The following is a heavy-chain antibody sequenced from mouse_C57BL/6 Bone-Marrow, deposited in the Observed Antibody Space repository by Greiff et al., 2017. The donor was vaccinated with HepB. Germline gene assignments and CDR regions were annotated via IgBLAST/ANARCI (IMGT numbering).Heavy chain of an antibody. CDR2: IYPGNSDT. J-gene: IGHJ2*01. CDR1: GYTFTSYW. Sequence: ESGTVLARPGASVKMSCKTSGYTFTSYWMHWVKQRPGQGLEWIGAIYPGNSDTSYNQKFKGKAKLTAVTSASTAYMDLSSLTNEDSAVYYCTGLYYYGSSYGYFDYWGQGTTLTVSS. CDR3: TGLYYYGSSYGYFDY. D-gene: IGHD1-1*01. V-gene: IGHV1-5*01.